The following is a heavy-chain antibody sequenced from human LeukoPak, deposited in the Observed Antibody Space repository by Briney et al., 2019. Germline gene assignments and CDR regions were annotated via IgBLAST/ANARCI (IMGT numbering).Heavy chain of an antibody. CDR3: ARDVAGSGTATDV. Sequence: PGGSLRLSCAASGFTFRTYDMHWVRQVTGEGLEWVATIGTTGDTYYAGSVKGRFTISREDGKNSLFLQMNNLEAGDTAAYFCARDVAGSGTATDVWGNGTTVTVSS. D-gene: IGHD2-15*01. V-gene: IGHV3-13*01. CDR2: IGTTGDT. J-gene: IGHJ6*04. CDR1: GFTFRTYD.